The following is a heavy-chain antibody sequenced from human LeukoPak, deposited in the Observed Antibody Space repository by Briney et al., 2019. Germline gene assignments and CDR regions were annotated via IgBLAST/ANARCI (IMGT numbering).Heavy chain of an antibody. J-gene: IGHJ3*02. CDR2: IYSGGTT. CDR1: GFTFSSYS. V-gene: IGHV3-66*01. D-gene: IGHD5-24*01. CDR3: ARGRDVDPAFDI. Sequence: GGSLRLSCAASGFTFSSYSMKWVRQAPGKGLDWVSVIYSGGTTYYADSVKGRFTLSRDNSKNTLYLQMNSLRAEDTAVYYCARGRDVDPAFDIWGQGTMVTVSS.